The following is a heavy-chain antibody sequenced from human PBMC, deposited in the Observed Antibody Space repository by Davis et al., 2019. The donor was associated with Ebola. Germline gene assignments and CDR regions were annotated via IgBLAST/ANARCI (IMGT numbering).Heavy chain of an antibody. D-gene: IGHD4-17*01. Sequence: AASVKVSCKASGGTFSSYAISWVRQAPGQGLEWLGRIIPILGIANYAQKFQGRVTITRDTSASTAYMELSSLRSEDTAVYYCARAMNYGDSPFDYWGQGTLVTVSS. V-gene: IGHV1-69*04. CDR1: GGTFSSYA. CDR3: ARAMNYGDSPFDY. CDR2: IIPILGIA. J-gene: IGHJ4*02.